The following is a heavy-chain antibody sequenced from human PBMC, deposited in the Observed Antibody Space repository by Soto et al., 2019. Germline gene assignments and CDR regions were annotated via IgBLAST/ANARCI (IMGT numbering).Heavy chain of an antibody. CDR1: GGSFSGYQ. CDR3: ARGLILWFGELSRRGGYYYYMDV. D-gene: IGHD3-10*01. CDR2: INDSGNI. Sequence: QVQLQQWGAGLLKPSETLSLTCAVYGGSFSGYQWSWIRQTPGKGLDGIGEINDSGNINYNPSLKRRVTILLDTPKKQISLKMSYVTDADSAVYYCARGLILWFGELSRRGGYYYYMDVWGKGTTVTVSS. V-gene: IGHV4-34*01. J-gene: IGHJ6*03.